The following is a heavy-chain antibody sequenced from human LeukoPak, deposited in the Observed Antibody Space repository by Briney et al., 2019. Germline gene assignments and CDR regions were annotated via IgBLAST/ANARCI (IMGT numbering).Heavy chain of an antibody. CDR2: ISSSSSYI. Sequence: GGSLRLSCAASGFTFSSYSMNWARQAPGKGLEWVSSISSSSSYIYYADSVKGRFTISRDNAKNSLYLQMNSLRAEDTAVYYCARDRGSRKDNGMDVWGQGTTVTVSS. D-gene: IGHD1-14*01. J-gene: IGHJ6*02. V-gene: IGHV3-21*01. CDR1: GFTFSSYS. CDR3: ARDRGSRKDNGMDV.